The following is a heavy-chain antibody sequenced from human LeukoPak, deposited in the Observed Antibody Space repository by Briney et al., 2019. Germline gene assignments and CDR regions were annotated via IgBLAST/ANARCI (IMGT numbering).Heavy chain of an antibody. CDR3: AKRIGSCNNIRCLYFDH. D-gene: IGHD2-2*01. J-gene: IGHJ4*02. V-gene: IGHV3-23*01. CDR1: GFTFDIYA. Sequence: GGSLRLSCAASGFTFDIYAMSWVRLAPGKGLEWVSTVSGSGGGTYYADSVKGRFTISRDNSKNTVNLQMNSLRAEDTAVYYCAKRIGSCNNIRCLYFDHWGQGAPVTVSS. CDR2: VSGSGGGT.